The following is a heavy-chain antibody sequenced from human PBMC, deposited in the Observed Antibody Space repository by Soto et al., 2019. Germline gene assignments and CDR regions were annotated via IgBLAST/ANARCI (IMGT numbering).Heavy chain of an antibody. CDR2: ISAYNGNT. J-gene: IGHJ4*02. CDR1: GYTFTSYG. V-gene: IGHV1-18*01. CDR3: ASRSVDTAMVYFDY. Sequence: GASVKVSFKASGYTFTSYGISWVRQAPGQGLEWMGWISAYNGNTNYAQKLQGRVTMTTDTSTSTAYMELRSLRSDDTAVYYCASRSVDTAMVYFDYWGQGTLVTVSS. D-gene: IGHD5-18*01.